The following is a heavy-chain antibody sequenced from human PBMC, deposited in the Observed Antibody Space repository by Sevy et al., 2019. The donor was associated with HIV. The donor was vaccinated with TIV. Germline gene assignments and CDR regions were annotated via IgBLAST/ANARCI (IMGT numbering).Heavy chain of an antibody. D-gene: IGHD3-10*01. J-gene: IGHJ4*02. CDR1: GFTFSTYA. V-gene: IGHV3-23*01. CDR3: AKDRVSGTYYSGDFDY. Sequence: GGSLRLSCVASGFTFSTYAMTWVRQAPGGGLEWVSVISGSGSSTYYADSVKGRFTISRDNSKNTLFLQMNSLRADDTAVYYCAKDRVSGTYYSGDFDYWGQGTLVTVSS. CDR2: ISGSGSST.